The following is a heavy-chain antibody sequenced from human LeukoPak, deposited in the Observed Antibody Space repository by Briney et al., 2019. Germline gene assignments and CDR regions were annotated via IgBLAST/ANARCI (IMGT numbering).Heavy chain of an antibody. V-gene: IGHV3-48*04. CDR1: GFTFSTYS. CDR2: ISSSSSTI. Sequence: GGSLRLSCAASGFTFSTYSMNWVRQAPGKGLEWVSYISSSSSTIYYADSVKGRFTISRDNAKNSLYLQLNTLRAEDTSVYYCAREEYCSSCYLAPNWFDPWGQGTLVTVSS. D-gene: IGHD2-2*01. CDR3: AREEYCSSCYLAPNWFDP. J-gene: IGHJ5*02.